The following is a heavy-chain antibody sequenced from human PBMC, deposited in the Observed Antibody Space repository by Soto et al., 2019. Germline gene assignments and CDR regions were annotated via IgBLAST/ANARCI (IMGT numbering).Heavy chain of an antibody. CDR1: GGTFSSYA. CDR2: IIPIFGTA. V-gene: IGHV1-69*01. D-gene: IGHD3-10*01. CDR3: AGDPMELRPNSYYYYGMDV. Sequence: QVQLVQSGAEVKKPGSSVKVSCKASGGTFSSYAISWVRQAPGQGLEWMGGIIPIFGTANYAQKFQGRVTITADESTSTAYMELSSLRSEDTAVYYCAGDPMELRPNSYYYYGMDVWGQGTTVTVSS. J-gene: IGHJ6*02.